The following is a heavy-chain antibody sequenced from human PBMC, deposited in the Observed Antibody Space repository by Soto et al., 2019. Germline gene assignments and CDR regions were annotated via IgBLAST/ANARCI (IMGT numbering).Heavy chain of an antibody. V-gene: IGHV1-69*12. CDR3: ARGNHRWLQLWYFDL. J-gene: IGHJ2*01. Sequence: QVQLVQSGAEVKKPGSSVTVSCKASGGTFSSYTISWVRQAPGQGLEWMGGIIPIFGTANYAQKFQGRVTITADESTSTAYMDLSSLRSEVTAVYYCARGNHRWLQLWYFDLWGRGTLVTVSS. D-gene: IGHD5-12*01. CDR2: IIPIFGTA. CDR1: GGTFSSYT.